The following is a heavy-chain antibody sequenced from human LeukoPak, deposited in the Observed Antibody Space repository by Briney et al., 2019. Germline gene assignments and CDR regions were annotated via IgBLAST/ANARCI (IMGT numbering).Heavy chain of an antibody. CDR2: IKEDGSKK. CDR1: GFTLSEFW. Sequence: QTGGSLRLSCVASGFTLSEFWMSWVRQASGKGLGWLASIKEDGSKKYYVDSVKGRFTISRDNAKNSVFLQMNSLRNEDTAVYYCIRDAMTAFWGQGTLVTVSS. J-gene: IGHJ4*02. V-gene: IGHV3-7*01. CDR3: IRDAMTAF.